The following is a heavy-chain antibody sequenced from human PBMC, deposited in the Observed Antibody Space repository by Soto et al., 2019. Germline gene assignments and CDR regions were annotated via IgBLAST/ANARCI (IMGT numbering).Heavy chain of an antibody. Sequence: QVQLQESGPGLVRPSQTLSLTCTVSGDSMSGYYWSWVRQPPEKALEWIGYVYYSGYTNYNPSLQSRVTISVDTSKNQFSLRLTSVTPADTAVYYRARGAKEVAGTLDCWGQGTLVTVSS. D-gene: IGHD6-19*01. CDR2: VYYSGYT. V-gene: IGHV4-59*01. CDR1: GDSMSGYY. J-gene: IGHJ4*02. CDR3: ARGAKEVAGTLDC.